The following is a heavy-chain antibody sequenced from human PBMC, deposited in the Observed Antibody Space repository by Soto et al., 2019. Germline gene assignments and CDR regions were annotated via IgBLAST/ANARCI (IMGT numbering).Heavy chain of an antibody. V-gene: IGHV3-23*01. D-gene: IGHD4-17*01. CDR3: AKGFWSSVTTSEWYFDL. CDR1: GFTFSSYA. CDR2: ISGSGGST. J-gene: IGHJ2*01. Sequence: GGSLRLSCAASGFTFSSYAMSWVRQAPGKGLEWVSAISGSGGSTYYADSVKGRFTISRDNSKNTLYLQMNSLRAEDTAVYYCAKGFWSSVTTSEWYFDLWGRGTLVTVS.